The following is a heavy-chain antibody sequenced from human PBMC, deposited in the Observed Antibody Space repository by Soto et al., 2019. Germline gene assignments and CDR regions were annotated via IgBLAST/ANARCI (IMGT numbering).Heavy chain of an antibody. CDR1: GFTFSSYA. V-gene: IGHV3-23*01. CDR3: AKVAGRRSLLVVVVAATPFDY. Sequence: GGSLRLSCAASGFTFSSYAMSWVRQAPGKGLEWVSAISGSGGSTYYADSVKGRFTISRDNSKNTLYLQMNSLRAEDTAVYYCAKVAGRRSLLVVVVAATPFDYWGQGTLVTVSS. CDR2: ISGSGGST. J-gene: IGHJ4*02. D-gene: IGHD2-15*01.